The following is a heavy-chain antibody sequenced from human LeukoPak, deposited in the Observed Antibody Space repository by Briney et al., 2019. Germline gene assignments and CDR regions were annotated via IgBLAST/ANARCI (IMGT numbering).Heavy chain of an antibody. Sequence: SVKVSCKASGGTFSSYAISWVRQAPGQGLEWMGGIIPIFGTANYAQKFQGRVTITADESTSTAHMELSSLRSEDTAVYYCARVKYCGGDCYSHFDYWGQGTLVTVSS. CDR2: IIPIFGTA. CDR1: GGTFSSYA. V-gene: IGHV1-69*13. D-gene: IGHD2-21*01. CDR3: ARVKYCGGDCYSHFDY. J-gene: IGHJ4*02.